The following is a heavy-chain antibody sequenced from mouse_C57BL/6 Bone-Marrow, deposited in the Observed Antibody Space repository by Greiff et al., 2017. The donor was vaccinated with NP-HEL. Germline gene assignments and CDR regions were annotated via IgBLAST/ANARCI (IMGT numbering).Heavy chain of an antibody. D-gene: IGHD1-1*02. J-gene: IGHJ1*03. Sequence: VKVVESGPGLVQPSQSLSITCTVSGFSLTSYGVHWVRQSPGKGLEWLGVIWRGGSTAYNAAFMSRLSITKDNSKSQVFFKMNSLQADDTAIYYCAKKLDDYGRDWYFDVWGTGTTVTVSS. CDR1: GFSLTSYG. CDR2: IWRGGST. CDR3: AKKLDDYGRDWYFDV. V-gene: IGHV2-5*01.